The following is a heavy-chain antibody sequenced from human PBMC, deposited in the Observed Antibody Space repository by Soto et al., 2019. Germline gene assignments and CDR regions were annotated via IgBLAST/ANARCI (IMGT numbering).Heavy chain of an antibody. CDR3: ARGGPAAGYDL. J-gene: IGHJ4*02. Sequence: AAVKVACKPSGYRFSSRDSNWVRQASGQGLEWMGWMNPNTGGSGYAQDFQGRITMTRDTATSTAYMELTSLRSDDTAVYYCARGGPAAGYDLWGQGTLVTVSS. CDR1: GYRFSSRD. CDR2: MNPNTGGS. D-gene: IGHD6-13*01. V-gene: IGHV1-8*01.